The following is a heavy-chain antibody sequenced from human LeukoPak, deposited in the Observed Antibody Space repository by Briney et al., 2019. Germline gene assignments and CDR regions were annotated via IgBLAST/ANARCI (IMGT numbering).Heavy chain of an antibody. Sequence: PGGSLRLSCAASGFTFSSYGMHWVRQAPGKGLEWVAFIRYDGSNKYYADSVKGRFTISRDNSKNTLYLQMNSLRAEDTAVYYCAKAVVRGVPYYYYYYMDVWGKGTTVTISS. V-gene: IGHV3-30*02. CDR1: GFTFSSYG. CDR2: IRYDGSNK. D-gene: IGHD2-21*01. CDR3: AKAVVRGVPYYYYYYMDV. J-gene: IGHJ6*03.